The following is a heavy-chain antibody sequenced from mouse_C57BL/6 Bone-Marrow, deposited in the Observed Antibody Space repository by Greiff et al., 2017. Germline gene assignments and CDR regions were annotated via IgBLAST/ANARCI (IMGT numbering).Heavy chain of an antibody. D-gene: IGHD2-4*01. V-gene: IGHV1-55*01. CDR1: GYTFTSYW. CDR3: ASGGYDYDRGFAY. CDR2: IYPGSGST. Sequence: VKLQQPGAELVKPGASVKMSCKASGYTFTSYWITWVKQRPGQGLEWIGDIYPGSGSTNSNEKFKSKATLTVDTSSSTAYMQLSSLTSEDSAVYYCASGGYDYDRGFAYWGQGTLVTVSA. J-gene: IGHJ3*01.